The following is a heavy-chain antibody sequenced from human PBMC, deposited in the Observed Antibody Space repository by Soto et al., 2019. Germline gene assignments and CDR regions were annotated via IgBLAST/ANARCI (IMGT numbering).Heavy chain of an antibody. D-gene: IGHD3-22*01. Sequence: GGSLRLSCAASGFTFSWFSMNWVRQAPGKGLEWVSSVTSSPSSMFYADSVKGRFTISRDDAKDSLFLQMNSLRADDTAVYYCAREADFASSGYVLDYWGRGTLVTVSS. J-gene: IGHJ4*02. CDR2: VTSSPSSM. CDR1: GFTFSWFS. V-gene: IGHV3-21*01. CDR3: AREADFASSGYVLDY.